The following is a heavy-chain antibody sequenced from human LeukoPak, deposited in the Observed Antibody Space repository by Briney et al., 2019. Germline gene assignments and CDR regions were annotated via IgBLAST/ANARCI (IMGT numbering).Heavy chain of an antibody. J-gene: IGHJ6*04. V-gene: IGHV1-69*13. Sequence: SVKVSCKASGGTFSSYAISWVRQAPGQGLEWMGGIIPILGTANYAQKFQGRVTITADESTSTAYMELSSLGSEDTAVYYCARGVSSVTMVRGVLIKGKNYYYYYGMDVWGKGTTVTVSS. CDR3: ARGVSSVTMVRGVLIKGKNYYYYYGMDV. CDR2: IIPILGTA. CDR1: GGTFSSYA. D-gene: IGHD3-10*01.